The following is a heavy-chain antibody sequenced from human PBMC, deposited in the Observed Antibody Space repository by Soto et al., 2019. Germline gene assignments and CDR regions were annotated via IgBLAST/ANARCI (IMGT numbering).Heavy chain of an antibody. CDR2: IIPILGIT. D-gene: IGHD6-19*01. CDR1: GGTFSSYT. CDR3: ARRVAGGYYYYYGMDV. Sequence: GASVKVSCKASGGTFSSYTISWVRQAPGQGLEWMGRIIPILGITNYAQKFQGRVTMTTDTSTSTAYMELSSLRSDGTAVYYCARRVAGGYYYYYGMDVWGQGTTVTVSS. V-gene: IGHV1-69*02. J-gene: IGHJ6*02.